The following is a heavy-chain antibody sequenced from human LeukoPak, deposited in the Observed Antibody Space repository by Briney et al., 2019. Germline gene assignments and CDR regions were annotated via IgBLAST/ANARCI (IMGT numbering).Heavy chain of an antibody. CDR1: GGSISSGDYY. J-gene: IGHJ4*02. CDR2: IYYSGST. V-gene: IGHV4-30-4*08. Sequence: PSQTLSLTCTVSGGSISSGDYYWSWIRQPPGKGLEWIGYIYYSGSTYYNPSLKSRVTISVDTSKNQFSLKLSSVTAADTAVYYCARGLRFQYYFDYWGQGTLVTVSS. D-gene: IGHD2-15*01. CDR3: ARGLRFQYYFDY.